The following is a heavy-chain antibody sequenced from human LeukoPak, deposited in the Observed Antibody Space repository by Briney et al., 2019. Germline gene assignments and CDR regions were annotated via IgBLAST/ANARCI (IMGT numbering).Heavy chain of an antibody. V-gene: IGHV3-48*01. J-gene: IGHJ3*02. CDR2: ISGSGSNI. Sequence: GGSLRLSCAASGFTFSSYSMNWVRQAPGKGLEWISYISGSGSNIDYADSVKGRFTISRDNAKSSLYLQMNSLRAEDTAVYYCARDTLSCSGGYCYHDIWGQGTMVTVSS. CDR1: GFTFSSYS. D-gene: IGHD2-15*01. CDR3: ARDTLSCSGGYCYHDI.